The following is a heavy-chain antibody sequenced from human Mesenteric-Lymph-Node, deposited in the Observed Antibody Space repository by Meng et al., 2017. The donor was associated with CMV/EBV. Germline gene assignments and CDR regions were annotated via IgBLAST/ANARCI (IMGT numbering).Heavy chain of an antibody. Sequence: ETLSLTCTVSGGSITSSTFYWGWVRQPPGKGLEWVSIIYSSGSTYYADSVKGRFTISRDDSKSSLYLQMISLRAEDTAVYYCVTNNRLPFGAFDTWGQGTMVTVSS. V-gene: IGHV3-53*01. D-gene: IGHD3-16*01. CDR1: GGSITSSTFY. J-gene: IGHJ3*02. CDR2: IYSSGST. CDR3: VTNNRLPFGAFDT.